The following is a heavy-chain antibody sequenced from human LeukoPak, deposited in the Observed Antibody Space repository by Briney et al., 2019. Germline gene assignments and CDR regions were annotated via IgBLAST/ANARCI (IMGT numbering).Heavy chain of an antibody. D-gene: IGHD3-3*02. CDR2: IFGSGEST. V-gene: IGHV3-23*01. Sequence: GGSLRLSCAASGFTFSSYAMTWVRQAPGKGLEWVSSIFGSGESTYYTDSVKGRFTISRDNSKNTVYLQMNSLRVEDTATYYCAKYRDIFPTLPDCWGQGALVTVSS. J-gene: IGHJ4*02. CDR3: AKYRDIFPTLPDC. CDR1: GFTFSSYA.